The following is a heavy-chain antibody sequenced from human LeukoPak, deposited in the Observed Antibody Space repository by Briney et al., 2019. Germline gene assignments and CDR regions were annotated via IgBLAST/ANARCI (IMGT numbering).Heavy chain of an antibody. Sequence: PGGSLRLSCAASGFTFSSYSMNWVRQAPGKGLEWVSYISSSSSTIYSADSVKGRFTISRDNAENSLYLQMNSLRVEDTAVYYCARASGGGATYYYYGMDVWGQGTTVIVSS. CDR2: ISSSSSTI. J-gene: IGHJ6*02. D-gene: IGHD1-26*01. V-gene: IGHV3-48*04. CDR1: GFTFSSYS. CDR3: ARASGGGATYYYYGMDV.